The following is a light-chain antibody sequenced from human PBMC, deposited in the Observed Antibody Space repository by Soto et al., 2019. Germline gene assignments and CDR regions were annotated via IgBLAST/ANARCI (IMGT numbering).Light chain of an antibody. CDR1: QGISSY. V-gene: IGKV1-9*01. CDR3: QDPSSDPGT. J-gene: IGKJ1*01. CDR2: ASS. Sequence: IQLTQSPSSLSASVGDRVTITCRARQGISSYLAWYHQKPVKAPMLLIYASSTLQSGVPSRFSGSGSGTDIRSTISRQQVEDFALYFYQDPSSDPGTFGQGTKVDIK.